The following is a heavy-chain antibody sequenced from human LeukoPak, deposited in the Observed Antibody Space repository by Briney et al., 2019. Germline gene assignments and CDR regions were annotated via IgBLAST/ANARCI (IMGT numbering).Heavy chain of an antibody. J-gene: IGHJ3*02. D-gene: IGHD1-26*01. Sequence: ASVKVSCKASGYTFTSYDINWVRQATGQGLEWKGWMNPNSGNTGYAQKFQGRVTMTRNTSISTAYMELSSLRSEDTAVYYCARGSGGSYPVWEDDAFDIWGQGTMVTVSS. CDR2: MNPNSGNT. V-gene: IGHV1-8*01. CDR1: GYTFTSYD. CDR3: ARGSGGSYPVWEDDAFDI.